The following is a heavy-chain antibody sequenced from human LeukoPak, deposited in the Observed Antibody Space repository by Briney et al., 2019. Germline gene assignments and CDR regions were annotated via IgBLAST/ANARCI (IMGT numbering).Heavy chain of an antibody. J-gene: IGHJ4*02. V-gene: IGHV4-4*02. Sequence: PSETLSLTCAVSGGSISSSNWWSWVRQPPGKGLEWIGEIYHSGSTNYNPSLESRVTISVDKSKNQFSLKLSSVTAADTAVYYCARGPLAGPFDYWGQGTLVTVSS. CDR3: ARGPLAGPFDY. D-gene: IGHD6-19*01. CDR2: IYHSGST. CDR1: GGSISSSNW.